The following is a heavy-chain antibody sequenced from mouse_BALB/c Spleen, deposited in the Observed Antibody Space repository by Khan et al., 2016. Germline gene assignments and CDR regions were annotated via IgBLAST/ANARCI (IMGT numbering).Heavy chain of an antibody. J-gene: IGHJ4*01. V-gene: IGHV10-1*02. CDR1: GFTFNTYA. CDR2: IRSKSNNYAT. Sequence: EVQLQESGRGLVQPKGSLKLSCAASGFTFNTYAMNWVRQAPGKGLEWVARIRSKSNNYATYYADSVKDRFTISRDDSQSMLYLQMNNLKTEDTAMYYCVTAPMDYWGQGTSVTVSS. CDR3: VTAPMDY.